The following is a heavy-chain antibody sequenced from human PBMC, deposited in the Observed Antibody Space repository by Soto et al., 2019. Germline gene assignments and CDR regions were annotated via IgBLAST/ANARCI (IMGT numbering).Heavy chain of an antibody. Sequence: QVQLVESGGGLVKPGGSLRLSCAASGFTFSDYYMSWIRQAPGKGLEWVSYISSSSSYTNYADSVKGRFTISRDNAKNSLYLQMNSLRAEDTAVYYCARDTLNWNDVNYYYGMDVWGQGTTVTVSS. V-gene: IGHV3-11*06. CDR1: GFTFSDYY. CDR2: ISSSSSYT. J-gene: IGHJ6*02. CDR3: ARDTLNWNDVNYYYGMDV. D-gene: IGHD1-20*01.